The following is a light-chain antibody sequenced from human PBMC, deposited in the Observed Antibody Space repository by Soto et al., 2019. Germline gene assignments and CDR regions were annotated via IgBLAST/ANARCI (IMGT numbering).Light chain of an antibody. CDR3: QTWGTGPAV. Sequence: QPVLTQSPSASASLGASVKLTCTLSSGHSSYAIAWHQQQPEKGPRYLMKLNSDGRHSKGDGIPDRFSGSSSGAERYLTSSSSQSEDEDDYYGQTWGTGPAVFGGGTQLTVL. V-gene: IGLV4-69*01. CDR2: LNSDGRH. CDR1: SGHSSYA. J-gene: IGLJ7*01.